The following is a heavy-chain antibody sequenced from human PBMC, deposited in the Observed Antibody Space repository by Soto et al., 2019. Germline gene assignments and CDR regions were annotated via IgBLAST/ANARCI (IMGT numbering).Heavy chain of an antibody. D-gene: IGHD5-12*01. CDR1: GDSITGSH. CDR3: ASSDIVGLEVNTRFDP. CDR2: IYYRGST. V-gene: IGHV4-59*01. J-gene: IGHJ5*02. Sequence: PSETLSLTCTVSGDSITGSHWNWIRQPLGKPLELIGCIYYRGSTNYNPSLKSRLTLSVETYKNQIFLRLNCVTSADTALYYWASSDIVGLEVNTRFDPWGQRIFVTLSS.